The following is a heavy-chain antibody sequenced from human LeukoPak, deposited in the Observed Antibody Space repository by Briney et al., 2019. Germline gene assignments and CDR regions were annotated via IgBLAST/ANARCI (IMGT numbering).Heavy chain of an antibody. CDR3: ARHDPIVGTPDAFDI. CDR2: IYYSGST. CDR1: GGSISSYY. J-gene: IGHJ3*02. V-gene: IGHV4-59*08. Sequence: SETLSLTCTVSGGSISSYYWSWIRQPPGKGLEWIAYIYYSGSTDYNPSLKSRVTISLDTSKNQFSLKLSSVTAADTAVYYCARHDPIVGTPDAFDIWGQGTMVTVS. D-gene: IGHD1-26*01.